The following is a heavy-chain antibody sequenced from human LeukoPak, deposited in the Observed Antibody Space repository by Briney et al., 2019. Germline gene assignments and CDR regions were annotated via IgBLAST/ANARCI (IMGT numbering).Heavy chain of an antibody. CDR2: LIPALGTA. CDR3: ARARLARGADYWYFDL. CDR1: GGAFSSYA. V-gene: IGHV1-69*05. Sequence: GSSVKVSCKASGGAFSSYAISWVRQAPGQGLEWMGGLIPALGTANFPPRFQGRVTMTTDHSKTTAYMEVSRLTSEDTATYYCARARLARGADYWYFDLWGRGTLVTVSS. D-gene: IGHD3-10*01. J-gene: IGHJ2*01.